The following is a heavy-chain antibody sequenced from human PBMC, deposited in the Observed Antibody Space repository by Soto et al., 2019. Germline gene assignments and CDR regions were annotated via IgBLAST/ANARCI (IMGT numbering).Heavy chain of an antibody. J-gene: IGHJ4*02. CDR3: ATPQGGWYPPFDY. CDR1: GFTFSSYG. D-gene: IGHD6-19*01. CDR2: ISYDGSNK. V-gene: IGHV3-30*03. Sequence: QVQLVESGGGVVQPGRSLRLSCAASGFTFSSYGMHWVRQAPGKGLEWVAVISYDGSNKYYADSVTGRFTISRDNSKNTLYLQMNSLRAEDTAVYYCATPQGGWYPPFDYWGQGTLVTVSS.